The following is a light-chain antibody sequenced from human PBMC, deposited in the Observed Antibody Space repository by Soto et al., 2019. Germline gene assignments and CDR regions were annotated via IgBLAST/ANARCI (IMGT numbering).Light chain of an antibody. CDR2: GAS. Sequence: EIVMTQSPATLSVSPGERATLSCRASQSVSSNLAWYQQKPGHAPRLLIYGASTRATGSPARLSGSGSGTEFTLTISSLQSEDLAVYYFQQYNNWPITGGQGTLLEI. CDR1: QSVSSN. CDR3: QQYNNWPIT. J-gene: IGKJ5*01. V-gene: IGKV3-15*01.